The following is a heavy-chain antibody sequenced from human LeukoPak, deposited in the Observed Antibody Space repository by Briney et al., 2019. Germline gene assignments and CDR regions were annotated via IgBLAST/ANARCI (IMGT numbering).Heavy chain of an antibody. Sequence: GGSLRLSCAASGFTFSSSWMNWVPQAPGRGLEWVAMIKGDGSVKLYLDSVKGRFTISRDNAGNSLYLQMNSLRAEDTAVYYCARDSGWFKADYWGQGTLVTVSS. CDR1: GFTFSSSW. CDR3: ARDSGWFKADY. D-gene: IGHD6-19*01. J-gene: IGHJ4*02. CDR2: IKGDGSVK. V-gene: IGHV3-7*01.